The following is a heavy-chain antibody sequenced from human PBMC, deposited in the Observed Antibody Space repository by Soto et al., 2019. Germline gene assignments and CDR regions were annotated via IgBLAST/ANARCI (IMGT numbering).Heavy chain of an antibody. CDR1: GFTFSSYG. J-gene: IGHJ2*01. Sequence: QVQLEESGGGVVQPGRSLRLSCAASGFTFSSYGMHWVRQAPGKGLEWVADIWYDGSNKYYADSVKGRFTISRDNAKNPLYLQMHSLGAEDTAVYYCARSPQIAVAGTRFGYFDLWGRGTLVTVSS. D-gene: IGHD6-19*01. CDR2: IWYDGSNK. CDR3: ARSPQIAVAGTRFGYFDL. V-gene: IGHV3-33*01.